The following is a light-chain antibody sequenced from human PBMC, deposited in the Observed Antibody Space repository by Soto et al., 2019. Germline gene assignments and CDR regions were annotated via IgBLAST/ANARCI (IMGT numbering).Light chain of an antibody. CDR3: QQYNNWWT. Sequence: PGGRATLSCRASQSVSSSYLAWYQQKPGQAPRLLIYGASSRATGIPDRFSGSGSGTDFTLTISRLEPEDFAVYYCQQYNNWWTFGQGTKVDIK. CDR1: QSVSSSY. J-gene: IGKJ1*01. V-gene: IGKV3-20*01. CDR2: GAS.